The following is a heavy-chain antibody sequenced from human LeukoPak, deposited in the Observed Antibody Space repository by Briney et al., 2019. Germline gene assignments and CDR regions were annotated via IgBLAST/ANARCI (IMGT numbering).Heavy chain of an antibody. D-gene: IGHD2-2*01. CDR2: ISGSGGST. CDR1: GFTFSIYA. J-gene: IGHJ4*02. CDR3: AKNKVPAAFFDY. V-gene: IGHV3-23*01. Sequence: AGGSLRLSCAASGFTFSIYAMSWVRQAPGKGLEWVSAISGSGGSTYYADSVKGRFTISRDNSKNTLYLQMNSLRAEDTAVYYCAKNKVPAAFFDYWGQGTLVTVSS.